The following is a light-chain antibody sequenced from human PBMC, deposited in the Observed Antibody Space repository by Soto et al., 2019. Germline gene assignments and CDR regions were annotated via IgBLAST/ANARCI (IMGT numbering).Light chain of an antibody. CDR1: SSDVGGYNY. Sequence: QSALTQPASVSGSPGQSITISCTGTSSDVGGYNYVSWYQQHPGKAPKLMIYDVFSRPSGVSNRFSGSKSGDTASLTVSGLQAEEEADYYCSSYTSSSTVVFGGGTKLTVL. CDR2: DVF. J-gene: IGLJ2*01. CDR3: SSYTSSSTVV. V-gene: IGLV2-14*03.